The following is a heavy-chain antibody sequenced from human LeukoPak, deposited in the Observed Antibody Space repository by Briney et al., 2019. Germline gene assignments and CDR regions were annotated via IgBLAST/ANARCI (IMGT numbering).Heavy chain of an antibody. V-gene: IGHV3-21*01. CDR3: AVSLTTGGIFDY. CDR1: GFAFSSYT. J-gene: IGHJ4*02. CDR2: ISSGSSFI. D-gene: IGHD1/OR15-1a*01. Sequence: GGSLRLSCAASGFAFSSYTINWARQAPGKGLELVSSISSGSSFIYYADSVKGRFTISRDNSKNSLSLQLSSLRAEDTAVYYCAVSLTTGGIFDYWGQGTLVTVSS.